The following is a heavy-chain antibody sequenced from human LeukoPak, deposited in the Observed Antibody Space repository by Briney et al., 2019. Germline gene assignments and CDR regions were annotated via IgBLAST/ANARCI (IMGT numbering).Heavy chain of an antibody. CDR1: AFTFSSYW. Sequence: GGSLRLSCAASAFTFSSYWMNWVRQAPGNGLEWVANIDQDGSEKYYVESMKGRITISRDTAKNSLYLQMNSLRAEDTAVYYCARDYYSYSRGSWASDIWGQGTMVTVSS. V-gene: IGHV3-7*03. D-gene: IGHD3-22*01. CDR2: IDQDGSEK. J-gene: IGHJ3*02. CDR3: ARDYYSYSRGSWASDI.